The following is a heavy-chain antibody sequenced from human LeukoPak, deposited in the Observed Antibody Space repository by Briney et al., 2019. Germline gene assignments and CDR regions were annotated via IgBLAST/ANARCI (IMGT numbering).Heavy chain of an antibody. Sequence: ASVKVSCKASGYTFTSYGISWVRQAPGQGLEWMGWISAYNGNTNYAQKLQGRVTMTRDTSTSTVYMELSSLRSEDTAVYYCARDWSSGDNPYNWFDPWGQGTLVTVSS. CDR3: ARDWSSGDNPYNWFDP. CDR1: GYTFTSYG. CDR2: ISAYNGNT. D-gene: IGHD6-25*01. V-gene: IGHV1-18*01. J-gene: IGHJ5*02.